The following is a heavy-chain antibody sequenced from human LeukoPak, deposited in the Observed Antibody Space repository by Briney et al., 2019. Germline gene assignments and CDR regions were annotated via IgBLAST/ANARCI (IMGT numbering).Heavy chain of an antibody. V-gene: IGHV4-38-2*01. Sequence: PSETLSLTCVVSSYSISSGYSWGWIRQPPGKGLEWIGSMYLSGTTYYNPSLKSRVTISVDKSDNQFSLKVTFVTAADSAIYFCAKTDYRHYSGFEVWGQGIMVTVSA. D-gene: IGHD4-11*01. J-gene: IGHJ3*01. CDR3: AKTDYRHYSGFEV. CDR2: MYLSGTT. CDR1: SYSISSGYS.